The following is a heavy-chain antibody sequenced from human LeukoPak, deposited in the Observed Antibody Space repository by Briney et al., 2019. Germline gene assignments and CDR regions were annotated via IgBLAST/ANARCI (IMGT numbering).Heavy chain of an antibody. CDR2: IYYSGRT. CDR3: ARDPSALYCSSTSCYGEGWFDP. J-gene: IGHJ5*02. V-gene: IGHV4-39*07. Sequence: SGTLSLTCPVSGGSLSSSSYYWGWIRQPPGKGLEWIVSIYYSGRTHYNPSLKSRVTISVDTSKNQFSLKLSSVTAADTAVYYCARDPSALYCSSTSCYGEGWFDPWGQGTLVTVSS. CDR1: GGSLSSSSYY. D-gene: IGHD2-2*01.